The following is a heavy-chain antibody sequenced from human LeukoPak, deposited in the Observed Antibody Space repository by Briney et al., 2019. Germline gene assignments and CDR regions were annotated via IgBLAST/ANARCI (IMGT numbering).Heavy chain of an antibody. J-gene: IGHJ4*02. CDR1: GFTFSGYS. D-gene: IGHD3-3*01. V-gene: IGHV3-48*04. CDR2: ISSGSSTI. CDR3: ARETILGD. Sequence: PGGSLRLSCAASGFTFSGYSMNWVRQAPGKGLEWVSYISSGSSTIYYADSVKGRFTISRDNAKNSLYLQMDSLRAEDTAVYYCARETILGDWGQGTLVTVSS.